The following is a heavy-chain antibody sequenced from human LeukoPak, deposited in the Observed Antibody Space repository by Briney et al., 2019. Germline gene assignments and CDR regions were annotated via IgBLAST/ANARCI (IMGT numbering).Heavy chain of an antibody. J-gene: IGHJ4*02. CDR3: TRAVWWLRHEFFDY. V-gene: IGHV4-34*01. CDR1: GGSFSGYY. Sequence: SETLSLTCAVSGGSFSGYYWSWIRQPPGKGPEWSGEINQSGITNYNTSLTRRVTISVDTSKNPFSLKLSSVTAADTAVYYCTRAVWWLRHEFFDYWGQGTLVTVSS. D-gene: IGHD5-12*01. CDR2: INQSGIT.